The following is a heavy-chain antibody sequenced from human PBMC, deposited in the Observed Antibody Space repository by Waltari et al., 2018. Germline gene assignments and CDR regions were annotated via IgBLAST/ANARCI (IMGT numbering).Heavy chain of an antibody. CDR1: GFTINNNA. D-gene: IGHD3-10*01. V-gene: IGHV3-23*04. Sequence: EVQLVESGGGLVQPGESLRLSCAAYGFTINNNAISWVRQAPGKGLEWVSSTTDSGVTTYYADFVKGRSIISTDNSRNTVYLEMNTVRVEDTALYFCARGLGELLPFDFWGQGTMVTVSS. J-gene: IGHJ4*02. CDR2: TTDSGVTT. CDR3: ARGLGELLPFDF.